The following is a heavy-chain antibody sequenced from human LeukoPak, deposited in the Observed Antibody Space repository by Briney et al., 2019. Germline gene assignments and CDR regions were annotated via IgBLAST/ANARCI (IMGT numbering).Heavy chain of an antibody. J-gene: IGHJ5*02. CDR2: ISYDGSNK. D-gene: IGHD2-2*02. V-gene: IGHV3-30-3*01. CDR3: AREPHCSSTSCYTPPWFDP. CDR1: GFTFSSYA. Sequence: PGRSLRLSCAASGFTFSSYAMHRVRQAPGKGLEWVAVISYDGSNKYYADSVKGRFTISRDNSKNTLYLQMNSLRAEDTAVYYCAREPHCSSTSCYTPPWFDPWGQGTLVTVSS.